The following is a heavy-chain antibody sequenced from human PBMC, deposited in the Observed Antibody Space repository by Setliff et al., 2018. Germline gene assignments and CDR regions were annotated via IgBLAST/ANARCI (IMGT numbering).Heavy chain of an antibody. Sequence: GASVKVSCKASGDTFSTYTLSWVRQAPGQGLEWMGIINVSGGSASYAQKFQGRVTFTRDTSTSTLYMELGNLTSDDTAVYYCARLVRYCTRTACQKVAGDESWGQGTLVTVSS. CDR1: GDTFSTYT. J-gene: IGHJ5*01. D-gene: IGHD2-8*01. CDR3: ARLVRYCTRTACQKVAGDES. CDR2: INVSGGSA. V-gene: IGHV1-46*01.